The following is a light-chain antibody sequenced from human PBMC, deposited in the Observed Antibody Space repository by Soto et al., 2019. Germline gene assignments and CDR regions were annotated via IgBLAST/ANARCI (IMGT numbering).Light chain of an antibody. CDR3: QRDNSFRT. CDR2: KAS. J-gene: IGKJ1*01. CDR1: QSISSW. V-gene: IGKV1-5*03. Sequence: DIHMTQSHYRRSASVCRRVCIPCRDSQSISSWLAWYQQKPGKAPNLLIHKASHLESGVPSRFSCSGTGTGFTLTISGLEPDDFATYYCQRDNSFRTGVQGTKVDIK.